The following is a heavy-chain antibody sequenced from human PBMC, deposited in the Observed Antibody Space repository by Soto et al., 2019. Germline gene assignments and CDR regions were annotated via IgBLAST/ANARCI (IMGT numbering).Heavy chain of an antibody. Sequence: QVHLVQSGAEVKKPGASVNVSCQASGSITNHHMHWVRQAPGQGLEWMGIFNPSGLSTTYAQKFQRRVNITRDTSTSTVYMELSSLTSEDTAVYFCAKVTHRGPIAVAGPLGSWGQGTLVIVSS. CDR1: GSITNHH. D-gene: IGHD6-19*01. CDR3: AKVTHRGPIAVAGPLGS. J-gene: IGHJ4*02. CDR2: FNPSGLST. V-gene: IGHV1-46*01.